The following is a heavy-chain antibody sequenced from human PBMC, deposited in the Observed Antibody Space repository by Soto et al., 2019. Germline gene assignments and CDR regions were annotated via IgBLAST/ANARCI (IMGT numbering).Heavy chain of an antibody. CDR3: AHRFLFGVEVVAAPPPLAFDI. J-gene: IGHJ3*02. CDR2: IYWDDDK. Sequence: QITLKESGPTLVKPTQTLTLTCTFSGFSLSTSGVGVGWIRQPPGKALEWLALIYWDDDKRYSPSLKSRLTTTKDTSKNQVVLTMPNMDPVDTPTYSCAHRFLFGVEVVAAPPPLAFDIWGQGTMVTVSS. V-gene: IGHV2-5*02. CDR1: GFSLSTSGVG. D-gene: IGHD2-21*02.